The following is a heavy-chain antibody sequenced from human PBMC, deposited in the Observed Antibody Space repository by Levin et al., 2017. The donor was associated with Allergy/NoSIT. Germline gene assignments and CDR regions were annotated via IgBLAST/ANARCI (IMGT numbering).Heavy chain of an antibody. V-gene: IGHV1-69*13. CDR1: GGTFSSYA. D-gene: IGHD4-17*01. Sequence: AASVKVSCKASGGTFSSYAISWVRQAPGQGLEWMGGIIPIFGTANYAQKFQGRVTITADESTSTAYMELSSLRSEDTAVYYCRTTVTTRPGAYVDVWGQGTTVTVSS. J-gene: IGHJ6*02. CDR3: RTTVTTRPGAYVDV. CDR2: IIPIFGTA.